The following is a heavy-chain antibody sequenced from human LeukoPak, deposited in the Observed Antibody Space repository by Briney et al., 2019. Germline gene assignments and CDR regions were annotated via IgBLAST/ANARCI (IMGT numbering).Heavy chain of an antibody. CDR3: ARAAYGYNYWFDP. CDR1: GYTFTGYY. Sequence: ASVKVSCKASGYTFTGYYMHWVRQAPGQGLEWMGWINPNSGGTNYAQKFQGRVTMTRDTSISTAYMELSRLRSDDTAVYYCARAAYGYNYWFDPWGQGTLVTVSS. V-gene: IGHV1-2*02. J-gene: IGHJ5*02. CDR2: INPNSGGT. D-gene: IGHD5-24*01.